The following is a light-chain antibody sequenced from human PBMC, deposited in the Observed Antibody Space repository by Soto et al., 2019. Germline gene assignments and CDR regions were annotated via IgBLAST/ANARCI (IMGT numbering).Light chain of an antibody. CDR3: SSYTSTSTLL. J-gene: IGLJ2*01. V-gene: IGLV2-14*01. Sequence: QSALTQPASVSGSPGQSITISCTGTSSDVGGYNYVSWYQQHPGKAPKLMIYDVSNRPSGVSNRFSGSKSSNTASLTISGLQAEDEADYYSSSYTSTSTLLFGGGTKLTVL. CDR2: DVS. CDR1: SSDVGGYNY.